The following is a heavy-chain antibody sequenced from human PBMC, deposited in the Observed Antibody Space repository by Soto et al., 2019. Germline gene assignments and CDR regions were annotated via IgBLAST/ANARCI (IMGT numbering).Heavy chain of an antibody. CDR3: ARDYRQLVSLGGNYYCGLDV. CDR2: IYYSGST. CDR1: GGSISSADYY. D-gene: IGHD6-6*01. J-gene: IGHJ6*02. Sequence: SETLSLTCTVSGGSISSADYYWSWIRQPPGRGLEWIGYIYYSGSTSYNPSLKSRVTISVDTSKNQFSLNLSSVTAADTAVYYCARDYRQLVSLGGNYYCGLDVWGQGTTVTVSS. V-gene: IGHV4-30-4*01.